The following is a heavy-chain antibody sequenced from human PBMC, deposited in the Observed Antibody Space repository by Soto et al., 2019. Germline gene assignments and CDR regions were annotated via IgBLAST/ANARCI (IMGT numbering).Heavy chain of an antibody. Sequence: GGSLRLSCAASGFTFSSYAMSWVRQAPGKGLEWVSAISGSGGSTYYADSVKGRFTISRDNSKNTLYLQMNSLRAEDTAVYYCAKDSSNCSGGSCYSGNFDYGGQGTLVTVSS. V-gene: IGHV3-23*01. J-gene: IGHJ4*02. CDR1: GFTFSSYA. D-gene: IGHD2-15*01. CDR2: ISGSGGST. CDR3: AKDSSNCSGGSCYSGNFDY.